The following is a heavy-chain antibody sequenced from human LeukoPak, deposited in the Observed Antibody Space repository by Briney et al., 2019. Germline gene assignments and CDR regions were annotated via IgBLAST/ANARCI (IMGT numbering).Heavy chain of an antibody. Sequence: SETLSLTCTVSGCSLSSYYLSWTRQPPAKGLEWIGYIYYSGSTKYNPSLKSRVTISVDTSKTQFPLELSSVTAADTAVYYCARVVDHGYSDYWGLGTLVTVSS. J-gene: IGHJ4*02. CDR3: ARVVDHGYSDY. V-gene: IGHV4-59*01. D-gene: IGHD5-24*01. CDR2: IYYSGST. CDR1: GCSLSSYY.